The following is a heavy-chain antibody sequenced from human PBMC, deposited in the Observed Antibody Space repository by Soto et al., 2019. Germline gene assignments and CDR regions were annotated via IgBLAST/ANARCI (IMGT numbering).Heavy chain of an antibody. D-gene: IGHD2-2*01. J-gene: IGHJ6*02. Sequence: QVQLVESGGGVVQPGRSLRLSCAASGFTFSSYAMHWVRQAPGKGLEWVAVISYDGSNKYYADSVKGRFTISRDNSQNTLYVQMNSLRAEDTAVYYCARDRGSKSYYYYGMDVWGQGTTVTVSS. CDR3: ARDRGSKSYYYYGMDV. CDR2: ISYDGSNK. CDR1: GFTFSSYA. V-gene: IGHV3-30-3*01.